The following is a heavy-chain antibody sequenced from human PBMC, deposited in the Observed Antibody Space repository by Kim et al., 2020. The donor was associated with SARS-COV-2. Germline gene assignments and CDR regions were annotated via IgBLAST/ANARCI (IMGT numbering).Heavy chain of an antibody. CDR2: IKSKTDGGTT. Sequence: GGSLRLSCAASGFTFSNAWMSWVRQAPEKGLEWVGRIKSKTDGGTTDYAAPVKGRFTISRDDSKNTLYLQMNSLKTEDTAVYYCTTSSPYYYGSGKLRFDPWGQGTLVTVSS. V-gene: IGHV3-15*01. CDR1: GFTFSNAW. CDR3: TTSSPYYYGSGKLRFDP. J-gene: IGHJ5*02. D-gene: IGHD3-10*01.